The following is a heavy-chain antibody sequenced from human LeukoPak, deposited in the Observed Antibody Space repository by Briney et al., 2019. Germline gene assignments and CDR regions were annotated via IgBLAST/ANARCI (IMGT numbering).Heavy chain of an antibody. D-gene: IGHD3-10*02. CDR2: ISSSSSYI. CDR1: GFTFSSYS. J-gene: IGHJ4*02. V-gene: IGHV3-21*01. CDR3: ARTLVDQFAPVRGVLYFYDY. Sequence: GGSLRLSCAASGFTFSSYSMNWVRQAPGKGLEWVSCISSSSSYIYYADSVKGRFTISRDNSKKKLYLRMNSLRAEDTAVYFCARTLVDQFAPVRGVLYFYDYWGQGTLVTVSS.